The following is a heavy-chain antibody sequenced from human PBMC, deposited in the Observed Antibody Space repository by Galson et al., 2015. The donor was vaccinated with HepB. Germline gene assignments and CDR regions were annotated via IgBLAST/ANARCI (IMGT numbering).Heavy chain of an antibody. D-gene: IGHD6-19*01. CDR1: GFIFRTYG. Sequence: SLRLSCAASGFIFRTYGMSWVRQTPGKGLDWVSGISDSGETTNYADSVKGRFTISRDNSKNTLYLQMNSLRPEDTAVYYCAKDGGSGWLYSWFDPWGQGTLVTVSP. CDR2: ISDSGETT. V-gene: IGHV3-23*01. CDR3: AKDGGSGWLYSWFDP. J-gene: IGHJ5*02.